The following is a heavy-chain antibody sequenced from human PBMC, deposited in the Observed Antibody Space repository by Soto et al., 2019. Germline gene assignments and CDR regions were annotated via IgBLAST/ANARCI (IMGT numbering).Heavy chain of an antibody. CDR3: ASRERSYYYGMDV. V-gene: IGHV4-4*02. Sequence: PSETLSVTCAFSGGSISISNWGSWFRQPPGKGLEWIGEIYHSGSTNYNPSLKSRVTISVDKSKNQFSLKLSSVTAADTAVYYCASRERSYYYGMDVWGQGTTVTVSS. D-gene: IGHD1-26*01. J-gene: IGHJ6*01. CDR1: GGSISISNW. CDR2: IYHSGST.